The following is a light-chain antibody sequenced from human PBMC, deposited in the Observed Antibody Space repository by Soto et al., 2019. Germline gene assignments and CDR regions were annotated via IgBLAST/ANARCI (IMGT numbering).Light chain of an antibody. CDR3: QQYGSSPYT. Sequence: EIVSTQSPGTLSLSPGERATLSCRASQSVSSSYLAWYQQKPGQAPRLLIYGASSRATGIPDRFSGSGSGTDFTLTISRLEPEDFAVYYCQQYGSSPYTFGQGTKVDIK. J-gene: IGKJ2*01. CDR1: QSVSSSY. V-gene: IGKV3-20*01. CDR2: GAS.